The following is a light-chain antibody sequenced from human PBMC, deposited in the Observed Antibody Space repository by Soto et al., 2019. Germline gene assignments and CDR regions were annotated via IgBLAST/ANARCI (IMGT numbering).Light chain of an antibody. Sequence: AIPLTQSPSSLSASVGDRVIISCRASPGIGRALAWYQQAPQTSPMLLIADASTLKSGVPSRFSGNGSGTDFTLTISSLQAEDLATYYCQQFNSYPLTFGGGTKVEVK. CDR3: QQFNSYPLT. V-gene: IGKV1-13*02. CDR1: PGIGRA. CDR2: DAS. J-gene: IGKJ4*01.